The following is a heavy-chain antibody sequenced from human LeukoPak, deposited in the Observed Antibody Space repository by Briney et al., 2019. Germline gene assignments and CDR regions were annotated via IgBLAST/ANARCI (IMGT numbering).Heavy chain of an antibody. CDR1: GFTFSSYW. CDR2: INSDGSST. CDR3: ARLDRDGYHTADY. V-gene: IGHV3-74*01. D-gene: IGHD5-24*01. Sequence: GGSLRLSCAASGFTFSSYWMYWVRQAPGKGLVWVSRINSDGSSTSYADSVKGRFTISRDNAKNTLYLQMNGLRAEDTAVYYCARLDRDGYHTADYWGQGTLVTVSS. J-gene: IGHJ4*02.